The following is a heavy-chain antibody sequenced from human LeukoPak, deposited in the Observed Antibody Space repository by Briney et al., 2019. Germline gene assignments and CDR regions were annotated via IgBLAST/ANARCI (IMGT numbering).Heavy chain of an antibody. Sequence: SETLSLTCTVSGGSISSYYWSWIRQPPGKGLEWIGYIYYSGSTNYNPSLKSRVTISVDTSKNQFSLKLSSVTAADTAVYYCASLRSGSLYYYFDYWGQGTLVTVSS. D-gene: IGHD1-26*01. CDR1: GGSISSYY. CDR2: IYYSGST. CDR3: ASLRSGSLYYYFDY. J-gene: IGHJ4*02. V-gene: IGHV4-59*08.